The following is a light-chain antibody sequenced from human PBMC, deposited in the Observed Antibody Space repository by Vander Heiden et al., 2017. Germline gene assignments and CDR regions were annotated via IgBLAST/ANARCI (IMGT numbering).Light chain of an antibody. CDR1: SSNIGSNT. CDR3: AAWDDSLNGVV. V-gene: IGLV1-44*01. CDR2: GNN. J-gene: IGLJ2*01. Sequence: QSVLPQPPSASGTPGQRVSISCSGSSSNIGSNTVNWDQQLPGTAPKLLIYGNNQRPSGVPDRFSGSKSGTSASLAISGLQSEDEADYYCAAWDDSLNGVVFGGGTKLTVL.